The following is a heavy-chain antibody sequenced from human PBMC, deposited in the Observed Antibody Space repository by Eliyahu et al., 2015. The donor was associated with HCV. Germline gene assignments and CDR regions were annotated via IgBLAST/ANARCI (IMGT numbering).Heavy chain of an antibody. J-gene: IGHJ4*02. CDR3: ARDQVFRFLEWLMLFDY. CDR2: INCNGGST. Sequence: MRWVRQAPAKGLEWVSGINCNGGSTGYADSVKGRFTVSRDDAKNSLFMQMNSLRGDDTALYSCARDQVFRFLEWLMLFDYWGQGTQVTVSS. D-gene: IGHD3-3*01. V-gene: IGHV3-20*03.